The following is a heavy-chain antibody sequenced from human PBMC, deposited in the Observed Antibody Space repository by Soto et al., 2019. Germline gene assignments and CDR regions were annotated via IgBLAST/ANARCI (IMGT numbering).Heavy chain of an antibody. CDR2: IFSSGST. J-gene: IGHJ4*02. Sequence: SETLSLTCTVSDGSINTIHWSWVRQPAGKGLEWIGRIFSSGSTSFNPSLESRVAMSVDTSKNHFSLNLRSVTAADMAVYYCAREGSYSAYNFAHGIQLWSFDFWGQGTLVTVSS. CDR3: AREGSYSAYNFAHGIQLWSFDF. CDR1: DGSINTIH. D-gene: IGHD5-12*01. V-gene: IGHV4-4*07.